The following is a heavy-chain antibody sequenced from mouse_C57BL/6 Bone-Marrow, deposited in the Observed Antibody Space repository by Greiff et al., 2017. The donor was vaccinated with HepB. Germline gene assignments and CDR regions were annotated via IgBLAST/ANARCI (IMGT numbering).Heavy chain of an antibody. CDR2: ISSGGSYT. J-gene: IGHJ4*01. Sequence: VQLQQSGGDLVKPGGSLKLSCAASGFTFSSYGMSWVRQTPDKRLEWVATISSGGSYTYYPDSVKGRFTLSSDNAKNTLYLQMRSLKSEDTAMYYCARQRLPAVDYWGQGTSVTVSS. CDR3: ARQRLPAVDY. CDR1: GFTFSSYG. V-gene: IGHV5-6*01. D-gene: IGHD2-4*01.